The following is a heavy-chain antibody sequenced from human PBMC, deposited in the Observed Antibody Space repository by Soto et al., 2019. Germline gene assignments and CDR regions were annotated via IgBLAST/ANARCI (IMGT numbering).Heavy chain of an antibody. CDR2: ISYDASNQ. CDR1: GFTFSTYG. D-gene: IGHD6-13*01. Sequence: VGSLRLSCAASGFTFSTYGMHWVRQAPGKGLEWVAIISYDASNQYYADSVQGRFTISRDNSKNMLYLQMDSLRAEDTAVYSCAKSYPPYSSSCRDAWGQGILVTVSS. V-gene: IGHV3-30*18. CDR3: AKSYPPYSSSCRDA. J-gene: IGHJ5*02.